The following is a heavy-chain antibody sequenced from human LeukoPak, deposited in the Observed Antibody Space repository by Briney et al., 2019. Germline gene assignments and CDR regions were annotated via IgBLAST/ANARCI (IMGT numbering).Heavy chain of an antibody. J-gene: IGHJ6*03. CDR1: GYTFTIYD. Sequence: ASVKVSCKASGYTFTIYDINWVRQATGQGLEWMGWMNPNSGNTGYAQKFQGRVTITRNTSISTAYMELSSLRFEDTAVYYCAREGYCSSTSCSLYYYYYYYMDVWGKGTTVTISS. V-gene: IGHV1-8*03. CDR3: AREGYCSSTSCSLYYYYYYYMDV. CDR2: MNPNSGNT. D-gene: IGHD2-2*01.